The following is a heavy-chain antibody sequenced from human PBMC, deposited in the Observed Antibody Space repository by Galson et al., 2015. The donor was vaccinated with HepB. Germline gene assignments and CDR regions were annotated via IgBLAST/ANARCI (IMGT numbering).Heavy chain of an antibody. V-gene: IGHV1-24*01. J-gene: IGHJ6*02. Sequence: SVKVSCKVSGYTLTELSMHWVRQAPGKGLEWMGGFDPEDGETIYAQKFQGRVTMTEDTSTDTAYMELSSLRSEDTAVYYCATGVHYGSGSYYNTSYYYYGMDVWGQGTTVTVSS. CDR3: ATGVHYGSGSYYNTSYYYYGMDV. CDR1: GYTLTELS. D-gene: IGHD3-10*01. CDR2: FDPEDGET.